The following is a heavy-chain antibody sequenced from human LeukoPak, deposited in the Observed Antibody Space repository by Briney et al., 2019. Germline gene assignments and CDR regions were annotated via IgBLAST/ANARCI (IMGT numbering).Heavy chain of an antibody. D-gene: IGHD3-10*01. V-gene: IGHV4-59*08. Sequence: PSETLSLTCTVSGGSINTYYWSWIRQPPGKGLEWIGWIFYTGTTKYNPSLKGRVAISLDTSQNQFSLEVTSVTAADTAVYFCARHKGTGTYPLELWGHGTLVTVSS. CDR1: GGSINTYY. CDR3: ARHKGTGTYPLEL. CDR2: IFYTGTT. J-gene: IGHJ4*01.